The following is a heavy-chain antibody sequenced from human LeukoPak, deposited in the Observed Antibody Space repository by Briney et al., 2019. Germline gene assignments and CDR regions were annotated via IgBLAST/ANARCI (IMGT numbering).Heavy chain of an antibody. CDR2: IYTSGST. V-gene: IGHV4-61*02. Sequence: PSETLSLTCAVSGGSISSSSYYWSWIRQPAGKGLEWIGRIYTSGSTNYNPSLKSRVTISVDTSKNQFSLKLSSVTAADTAVYYCASIPMYYYDARGAFDIWGQGTMVTVSS. CDR1: GGSISSSSYY. D-gene: IGHD3-22*01. J-gene: IGHJ3*02. CDR3: ASIPMYYYDARGAFDI.